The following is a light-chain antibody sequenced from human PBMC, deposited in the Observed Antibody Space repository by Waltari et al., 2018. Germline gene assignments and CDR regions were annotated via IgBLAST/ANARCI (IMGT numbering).Light chain of an antibody. CDR1: QSLLDSDGNTY. Sequence: DVVMHQSPLSLPVTPGQPASTSCRSSQSLLDSDGNTYMNWFQQRPGQSPRRLIYKVSNRDSGGPDRVGGSGADTDFTLKISSVEAEDVGVYHCMQATHWCTLGQGTTREIK. J-gene: IGKJ2*02. CDR2: KVS. V-gene: IGKV2-30*01. CDR3: MQATHWCT.